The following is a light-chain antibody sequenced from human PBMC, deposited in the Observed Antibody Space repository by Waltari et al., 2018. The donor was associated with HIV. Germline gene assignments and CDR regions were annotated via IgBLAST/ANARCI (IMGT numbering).Light chain of an antibody. CDR2: DVS. CDR1: STDVVINDYNY. CDR3: TSYTSTPITTGVV. V-gene: IGLV2-14*03. J-gene: IGLJ2*01. Sequence: QSALTQPASVTGSTGQSITISCTGISTDVVINDYNYVSWYQSHPGKVPKLLIYDVSNRPSGVSHRFSGSKSGSTAFLTISGLQPEDEAIYYCTSYTSTPITTGVVFGGGTQLTVL.